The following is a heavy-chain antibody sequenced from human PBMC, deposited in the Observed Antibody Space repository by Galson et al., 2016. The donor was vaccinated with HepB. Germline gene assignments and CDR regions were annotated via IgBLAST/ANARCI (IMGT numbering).Heavy chain of an antibody. CDR1: GFSLNTSGMC. CDR2: IDWNDKI. V-gene: IGHV2-70*01. J-gene: IGHJ6*03. D-gene: IGHD2-2*01. Sequence: PALVKPTQTLTLTCTFSGFSLNTSGMCVSWIRLPPGKALEWLALIDWNDKIYYITSLKTWPTISKDTSKNQVVLTMTNMDPVDTATYFCERIRYCSSAYYYMDVWGKGTTVTVSS. CDR3: ERIRYCSSAYYYMDV.